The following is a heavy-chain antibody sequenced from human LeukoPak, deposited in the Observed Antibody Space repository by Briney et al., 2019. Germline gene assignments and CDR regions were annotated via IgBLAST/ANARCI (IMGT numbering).Heavy chain of an antibody. CDR3: AREPRYCSGGSCYYYGMDV. D-gene: IGHD2-15*01. J-gene: IGHJ6*02. CDR1: GGSISSYY. Sequence: SETLSLTCTVSGGSISSYYWSWIRQPPGKGLEWIGYIYYSGSTNYNPSLKGRVTISVDTSKNQFSLKLSSVTAADTAVYYCAREPRYCSGGSCYYYGMDVWGQGTTVTVSS. CDR2: IYYSGST. V-gene: IGHV4-59*12.